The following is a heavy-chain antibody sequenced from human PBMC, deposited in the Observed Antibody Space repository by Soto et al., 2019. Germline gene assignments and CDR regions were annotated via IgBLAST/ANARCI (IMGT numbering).Heavy chain of an antibody. V-gene: IGHV1-69*01. J-gene: IGHJ6*02. Sequence: QVQVVQSGAEVKKPGCSVKVSCKVSGGIFTNNDMSWVRQGHGAGLEWLGGVIPLFDTAYYAQIFRGRLRISADVATTTAYMELSGLTSADTAVYFCATGGHNDGYNFYHGMDVWGQGTTVTVS. CDR1: GGIFTNND. D-gene: IGHD5-18*01. CDR2: VIPLFDTA. CDR3: ATGGHNDGYNFYHGMDV.